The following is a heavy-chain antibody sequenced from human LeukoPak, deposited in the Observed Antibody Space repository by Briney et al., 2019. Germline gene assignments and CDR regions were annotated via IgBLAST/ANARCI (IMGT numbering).Heavy chain of an antibody. CDR3: ATGGARYYYSDY. V-gene: IGHV3-7*01. CDR2: MNQDGSER. Sequence: GGSLRLSWAASGFTFGHYWMSWVRQAPGKGLECVANMNQDGSERYYVDSVMGRFTVSRDNAKNSLHLQMNSLRAEDTAVYYCATGGARYYYSDYWGQGTLVTVSS. D-gene: IGHD3-10*01. J-gene: IGHJ4*02. CDR1: GFTFGHYW.